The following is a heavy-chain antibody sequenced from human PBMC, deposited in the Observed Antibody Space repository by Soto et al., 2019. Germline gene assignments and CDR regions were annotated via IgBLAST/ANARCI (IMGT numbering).Heavy chain of an antibody. CDR2: IFFRGNA. V-gene: IGHV4-39*01. D-gene: IGHD6-6*01. CDR1: GDSINSDKYY. Sequence: QLQLQESGPGLVKPSETLSLTCSFSGDSINSDKYYWGWIRQPPGKGLGWIGSIFFRGNAYYNPSLQTRVTISLDKSKSKFSIKLNTVTGAETAVYFCASLEGMATSPSFLDFWGRGALVSVSS. J-gene: IGHJ4*02. CDR3: ASLEGMATSPSFLDF.